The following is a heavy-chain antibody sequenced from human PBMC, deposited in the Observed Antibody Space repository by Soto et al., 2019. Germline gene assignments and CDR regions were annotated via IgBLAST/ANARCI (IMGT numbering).Heavy chain of an antibody. Sequence: RLSCAASGFTFSGYGMHWVRQAPGKGLEWVAVIWYDGSNKYYADSVKGRFTISGDNSKNTLYLQMNSLRAEDTAVYYCAIQWELLSLDAFDIWGQGTMVTVSS. CDR3: AIQWELLSLDAFDI. CDR2: IWYDGSNK. D-gene: IGHD1-26*01. J-gene: IGHJ3*02. V-gene: IGHV3-33*01. CDR1: GFTFSGYG.